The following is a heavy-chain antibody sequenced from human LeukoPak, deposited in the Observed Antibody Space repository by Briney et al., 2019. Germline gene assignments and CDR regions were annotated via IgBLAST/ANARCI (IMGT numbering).Heavy chain of an antibody. CDR1: GGSFSGYY. V-gene: IGHV4-34*01. CDR3: ARGREQKVGSSWYETQYFFDY. D-gene: IGHD6-13*01. Sequence: MPSETLSLTCAVYGGSFSGYYWSWIRQPPGKGLEWIGEINHSGSTNYNPSLKSRVTISVDPSKNQFSLKLSSVTAADTAVYYCARGREQKVGSSWYETQYFFDYWGQGTLVTVSS. CDR2: INHSGST. J-gene: IGHJ4*02.